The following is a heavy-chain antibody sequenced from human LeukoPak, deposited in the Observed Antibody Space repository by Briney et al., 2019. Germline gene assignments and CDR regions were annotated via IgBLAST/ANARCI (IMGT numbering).Heavy chain of an antibody. CDR2: MNPNSGNT. CDR3: ARRAGLYYYMDV. CDR1: FSNYY. J-gene: IGHJ6*03. V-gene: IGHV1-8*02. Sequence: GASVKVSCKAFSNYYIHWVRQATGQGLEWMGWMNPNSGNTGYAQKFQGRVTMTRNTSISTAYMELSSLRSEDTAMYYCARRAGLYYYMDVWGKGTTVTVSS. D-gene: IGHD6-19*01.